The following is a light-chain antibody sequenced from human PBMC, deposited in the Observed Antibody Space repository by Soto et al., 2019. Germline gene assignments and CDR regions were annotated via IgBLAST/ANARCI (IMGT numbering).Light chain of an antibody. V-gene: IGKV3-11*01. Sequence: EIVLTQSPATLSLSPGERATLSCRASQSVSSYLAWYQQKPGQAPRLLIYDASNRATGIPARFSGSGSGTDSTLTISSLEPEDFAVYYCQQRSSFGQGTKLEIK. J-gene: IGKJ2*03. CDR1: QSVSSY. CDR3: QQRSS. CDR2: DAS.